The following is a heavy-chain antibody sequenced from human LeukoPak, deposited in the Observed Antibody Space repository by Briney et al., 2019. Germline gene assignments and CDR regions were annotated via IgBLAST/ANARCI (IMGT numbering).Heavy chain of an antibody. V-gene: IGHV1-18*04. Sequence: ASVKVSCKASGYTFTSHGISGVRQAPGQGLGWMGWVSTYNGNTNYVPKYQGRVTMTTDTSTSTAYMELRSLRSDDTAVYYCARDVVTATDQINDYWGQGTLVTVSS. CDR1: GYTFTSHG. CDR3: ARDVVTATDQINDY. CDR2: VSTYNGNT. J-gene: IGHJ4*02. D-gene: IGHD2-15*01.